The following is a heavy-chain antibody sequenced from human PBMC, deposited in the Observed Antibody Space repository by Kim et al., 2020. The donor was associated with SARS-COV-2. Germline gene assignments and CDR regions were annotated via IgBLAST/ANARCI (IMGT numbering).Heavy chain of an antibody. CDR1: GGSINNVGYS. CDR3: ASGSYASGIDF. CDR2: IYDSGTT. Sequence: SETLSLTCAVSGGSINNVGYSWSWIRQLPGMGLEWIGYIYDSGTTYYSPSLKSRVTISLDRSRTQLFLNLNSVTAADTAVYSCASGSYASGIDFWGQGT. V-gene: IGHV4-30-2*01. D-gene: IGHD3-16*01. J-gene: IGHJ6*02.